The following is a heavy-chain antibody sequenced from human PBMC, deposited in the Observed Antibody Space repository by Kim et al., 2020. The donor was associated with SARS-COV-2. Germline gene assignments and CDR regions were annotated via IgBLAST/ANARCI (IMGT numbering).Heavy chain of an antibody. D-gene: IGHD6-13*01. Sequence: SETLSLTCAVYGGSFSGYYWSWIRQPPGKGLEWIGEINHSGSTNYNPSLKSRVTISVDTSKNQFSLKLSSVTAADTAGYYCARGPGYSSSWYGARNWFDP. CDR3: ARGPGYSSSWYGARNWFDP. CDR2: INHSGST. CDR1: GGSFSGYY. V-gene: IGHV4-34*01. J-gene: IGHJ5*02.